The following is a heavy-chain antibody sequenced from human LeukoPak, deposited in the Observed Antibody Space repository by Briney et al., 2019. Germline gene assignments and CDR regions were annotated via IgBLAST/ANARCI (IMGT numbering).Heavy chain of an antibody. CDR3: ARGWGFYYDSSGPRGQVDY. CDR2: IYHSGST. Sequence: PSETLSLTCAVSGGSISSSNWWSWVRQPPGKGLEWIGEIYHSGSTNYNPSLKSRVTISVDKSKNQFSLKLSSVTAADTAVYYCARGWGFYYDSSGPRGQVDYWGQGTLVTVSS. D-gene: IGHD3-22*01. V-gene: IGHV4-4*02. CDR1: GGSISSSNW. J-gene: IGHJ4*02.